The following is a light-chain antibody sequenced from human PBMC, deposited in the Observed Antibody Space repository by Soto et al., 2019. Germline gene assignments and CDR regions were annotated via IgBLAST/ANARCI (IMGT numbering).Light chain of an antibody. Sequence: NFMLTQPHSVSESPGQTVTISCTRSGGRIASNYEQWYQQRPGSAPTTVIYEDNQRPSGVPDRFSGSIDSSSNSASLTISGLMTEDEADNYCQSYESSKGVLGGGTTLTVL. V-gene: IGLV6-57*03. J-gene: IGLJ2*01. CDR1: GGRIASNY. CDR2: EDN. CDR3: QSYESSKGV.